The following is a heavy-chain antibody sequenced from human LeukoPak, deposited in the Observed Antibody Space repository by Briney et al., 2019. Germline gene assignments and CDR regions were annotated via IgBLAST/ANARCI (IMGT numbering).Heavy chain of an antibody. CDR2: IWYDGSNK. CDR3: AKAKYYYDSSGYLFDY. V-gene: IGHV3-33*06. J-gene: IGHJ4*02. D-gene: IGHD3-22*01. Sequence: GRSLRLSCAASGFTFSSYGMHWVRQAPGKGLEWVAVIWYDGSNKYYADSVKGRFTISRDNSKNTVYLQMNSLRAEDTALYYCAKAKYYYDSSGYLFDYWGQGTLVTVSS. CDR1: GFTFSSYG.